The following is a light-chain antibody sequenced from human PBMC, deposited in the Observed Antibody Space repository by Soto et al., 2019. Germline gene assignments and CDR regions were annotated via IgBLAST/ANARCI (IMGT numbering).Light chain of an antibody. V-gene: IGKV3-20*01. CDR3: QQSGSSPPT. CDR1: QSASSKF. CDR2: AAS. Sequence: IVLTQSPGTLSFSAGERAALSCRASQSASSKFLAWYQQKPGQAPRLLIYAASNRATGIPDRFSGSGSGTDFTLTISRLEPEDFAVYYCQQSGSSPPTFGQGTKVDIK. J-gene: IGKJ1*01.